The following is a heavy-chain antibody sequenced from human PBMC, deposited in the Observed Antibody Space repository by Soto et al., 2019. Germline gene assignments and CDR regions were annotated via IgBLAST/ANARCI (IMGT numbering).Heavy chain of an antibody. J-gene: IGHJ4*02. Sequence: LRLSCAASGFTFSSYAMSWVRQAPGKGLEWVSAISGSGGSTYYADSVKGRFTISRDNSKNTLYLQMNSLRAEDTAVYYCAKAGSSSSRYYFDYWGQGTLVTVSS. V-gene: IGHV3-23*01. D-gene: IGHD6-6*01. CDR3: AKAGSSSSRYYFDY. CDR2: ISGSGGST. CDR1: GFTFSSYA.